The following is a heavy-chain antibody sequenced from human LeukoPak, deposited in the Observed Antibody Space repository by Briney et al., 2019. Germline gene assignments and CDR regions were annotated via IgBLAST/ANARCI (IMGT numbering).Heavy chain of an antibody. CDR3: ARRRLGQGGLERRWVYFDY. V-gene: IGHV4-59*12. CDR1: GGSISSYY. Sequence: SETLSLTCTVSGGSISSYYWSWIRQPPGKGLEWIGYIYYSGSTNYNPSLKSRVTISVDTSKNQFSLKLSSVTAADTAVYYCARRRLGQGGLERRWVYFDYWGQGTLVTVSS. D-gene: IGHD1-1*01. J-gene: IGHJ4*02. CDR2: IYYSGST.